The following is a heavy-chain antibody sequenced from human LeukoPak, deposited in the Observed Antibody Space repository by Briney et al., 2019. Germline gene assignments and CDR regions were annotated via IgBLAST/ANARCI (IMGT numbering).Heavy chain of an antibody. CDR1: GYTFTSYY. CDR2: INPSGGST. D-gene: IGHD4-17*01. Sequence: ASVKVSCKASGYTFTSYYMHWVRQAPGRGLEWMGIINPSGGSTSYAQKFQGRVTMTRDMSTSTVYMELSSLRSEDTAVYYCAGDYGFGCVYWGQGTLVTVSS. J-gene: IGHJ4*02. V-gene: IGHV1-46*01. CDR3: AGDYGFGCVY.